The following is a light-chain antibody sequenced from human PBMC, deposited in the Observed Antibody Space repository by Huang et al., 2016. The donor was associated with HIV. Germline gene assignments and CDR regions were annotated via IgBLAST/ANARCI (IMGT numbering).Light chain of an antibody. Sequence: ELVLTHSPGTPYLSPGGRAIVSCRASQSLTKGFFAWYRQRPGQAPKLLIYAASRRHSDIPDRFVGSGSGTEFTLTINGLDPEDFAVYYCHHYGTSQWAFGQGTRVEVK. CDR1: QSLTKGF. CDR3: HHYGTSQWA. J-gene: IGKJ1*01. V-gene: IGKV3-20*01. CDR2: AAS.